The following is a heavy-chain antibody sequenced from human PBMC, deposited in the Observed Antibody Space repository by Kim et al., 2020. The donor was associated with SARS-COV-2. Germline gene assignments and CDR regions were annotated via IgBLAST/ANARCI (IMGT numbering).Heavy chain of an antibody. CDR2: IDPSDSYT. J-gene: IGHJ6*02. Sequence: GESLKISCKGSGYSFTSYWISWVRQMPGKGLEWMGRIDPSDSYTNYSPSFQGHVTISADKSISTAYLQWSSLKASDTAMYYCARLRADYYGSGKGYYYYGMGVWGQGTTVTVSS. V-gene: IGHV5-10-1*01. D-gene: IGHD3-10*01. CDR1: GYSFTSYW. CDR3: ARLRADYYGSGKGYYYYGMGV.